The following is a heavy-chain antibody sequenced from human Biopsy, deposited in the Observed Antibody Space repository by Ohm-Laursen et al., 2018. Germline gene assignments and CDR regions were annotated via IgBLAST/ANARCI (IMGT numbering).Heavy chain of an antibody. J-gene: IGHJ5*02. CDR2: IFYSGII. CDR3: ARHPTGFWFDP. V-gene: IGHV4-39*01. Sequence: SDTLSLTCTVSGGSVSSNTNYWAWIRQPPGKGLEWIGSIFYSGIIYYNPSLKSRVSISVDTSKNQFSLNLNSVTAADTAVYYCARHPTGFWFDPWGRGTLVIVSS. CDR1: GGSVSSNTNY.